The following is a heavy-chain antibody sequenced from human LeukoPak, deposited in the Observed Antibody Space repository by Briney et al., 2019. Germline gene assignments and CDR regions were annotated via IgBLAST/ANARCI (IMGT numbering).Heavy chain of an antibody. CDR2: ISYDGSNK. Sequence: GRSLRLSCAASGFTFSSYGMHWVRQAPGKGLEWVAVISYDGSNKYYADSVKGRFTISRDNSKNTLYLQMNSLRAEDTAVYYCAREQYGSDDALDIWGQGAMVTVSS. CDR3: AREQYGSDDALDI. J-gene: IGHJ3*02. D-gene: IGHD4-17*01. CDR1: GFTFSSYG. V-gene: IGHV3-30*03.